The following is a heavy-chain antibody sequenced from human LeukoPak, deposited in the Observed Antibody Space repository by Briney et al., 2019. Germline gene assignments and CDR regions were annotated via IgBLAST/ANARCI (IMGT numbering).Heavy chain of an antibody. CDR2: ISSSSSYI. D-gene: IGHD6-13*01. CDR1: GFTFSSYN. Sequence: GGSLRLSCTASGFTFSSYNMNWVRQAPGKGLEWVSSISSSSSYIYYADSVKGRFTISRDNSKNSLYLQMNSLRAEDTAVYYCARGSGATYSSSWYLDYWGQGTLVTVSS. J-gene: IGHJ4*02. V-gene: IGHV3-21*01. CDR3: ARGSGATYSSSWYLDY.